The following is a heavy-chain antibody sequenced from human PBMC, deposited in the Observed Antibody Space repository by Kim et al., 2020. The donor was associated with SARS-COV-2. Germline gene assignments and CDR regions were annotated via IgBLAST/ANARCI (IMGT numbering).Heavy chain of an antibody. CDR1: GFTVNTYA. D-gene: IGHD3-10*01. V-gene: IGHV3-23*01. J-gene: IGHJ3*02. CDR2: IRRSDGVT. Sequence: GGSLRLSCAASGFTVNTYAMSWVRQAPGKGLEWVSDIRRSDGVTFYADSVKGRFTISRDNSKNTLYLQMSSLRAEDTALYYCARERGGVTNAFDIWGQGTMVTVSS. CDR3: ARERGGVTNAFDI.